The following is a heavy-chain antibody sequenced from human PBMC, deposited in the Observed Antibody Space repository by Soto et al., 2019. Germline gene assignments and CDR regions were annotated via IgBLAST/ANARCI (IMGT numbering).Heavy chain of an antibody. D-gene: IGHD3-3*01. CDR3: ARHSARGYDLWSGYGYYGMDV. CDR2: IYYSGST. J-gene: IGHJ6*02. Sequence: SETLALTCTVSGGSISSSSYYWGWIRQPPGKGLEWIGSIYYSGSTYYNPSLKSRVTISVDTSKNQFSLKLSSVTAADTAVYYCARHSARGYDLWSGYGYYGMDVWGQGTTVPGSS. CDR1: GGSISSSSYY. V-gene: IGHV4-39*01.